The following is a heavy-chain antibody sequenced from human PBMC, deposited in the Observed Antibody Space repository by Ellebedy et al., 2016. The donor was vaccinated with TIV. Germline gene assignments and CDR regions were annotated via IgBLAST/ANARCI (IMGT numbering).Heavy chain of an antibody. D-gene: IGHD3-22*01. V-gene: IGHV3-23*01. CDR3: AKPDSSGYYYGRFDY. J-gene: IGHJ4*02. CDR1: GFTFRNFA. Sequence: GGSLRLSCAASGFTFRNFAMTWVRQAPGRGLEWVSSISSSGVSTDYADSVGGRVTISRDNSKNTLYLQMNSLRADDTALYYCAKPDSSGYYYGRFDYWGQGTLVTVSS. CDR2: ISSSGVST.